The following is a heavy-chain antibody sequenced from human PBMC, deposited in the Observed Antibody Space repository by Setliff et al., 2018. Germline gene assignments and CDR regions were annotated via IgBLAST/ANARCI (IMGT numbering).Heavy chain of an antibody. CDR2: IYHSWST. CDR1: GDSMSFSY. CDR3: ARHRTGGDDFDI. D-gene: IGHD3-16*01. Sequence: SETLSLTCSVSGDSMSFSYWSWIRQPPGKGLEWIGYIYHSWSTYYNPSLKSRVTISVDTSKNQFSLKLSSVTAADTAVYYCARHRTGGDDFDIWGQGTMVTVSS. J-gene: IGHJ3*02. V-gene: IGHV4-59*08.